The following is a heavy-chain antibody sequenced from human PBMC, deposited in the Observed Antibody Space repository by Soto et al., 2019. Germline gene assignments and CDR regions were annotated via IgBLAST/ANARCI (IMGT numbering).Heavy chain of an antibody. CDR2: ISSTSSFI. CDR1: GFSFSSYS. D-gene: IGHD6-19*01. CDR3: GGPYSSCDRLLGY. V-gene: IGHV3-21*01. J-gene: IGHJ4*02. Sequence: EVQLVESGGGLVKPGGSLRLSCAASGFSFSSYSMNWVRQAPGKGLEWVSSISSTSSFIFYADSVKGRFTISRDNAESSLFLQMSSLRAEDTAVYYCGGPYSSCDRLLGYWGQGTLVTVSS.